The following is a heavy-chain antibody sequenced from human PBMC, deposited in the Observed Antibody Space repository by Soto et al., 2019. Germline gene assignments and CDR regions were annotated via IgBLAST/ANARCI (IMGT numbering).Heavy chain of an antibody. Sequence: GGSLRLSCAASGITFSRSGMHWVRQAPGKGLEWVALISFDGNNKFYADSMKGRFTISRDNSKNTLYLQINSLRPEDTAVYYCAKLTPAFDYRGQGTLVTVSS. D-gene: IGHD3-9*01. J-gene: IGHJ4*02. CDR3: AKLTPAFDY. V-gene: IGHV3-30*18. CDR2: ISFDGNNK. CDR1: GITFSRSG.